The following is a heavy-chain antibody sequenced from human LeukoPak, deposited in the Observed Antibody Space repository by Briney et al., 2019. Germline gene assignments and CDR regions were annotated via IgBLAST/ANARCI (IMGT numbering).Heavy chain of an antibody. CDR2: ISSSSSYI. D-gene: IGHD6-13*01. J-gene: IGHJ4*02. CDR3: AKDHSSSWSIDY. Sequence: KPGGSLRLSCAASGFTFSSYSMNWVRQAPGKGLEWVSSISSSSSYIYYADSVKGRFTISRDNAKNSLYLQMNSLRAEDTAVYYCAKDHSSSWSIDYWGQGTLVTVSS. V-gene: IGHV3-21*01. CDR1: GFTFSSYS.